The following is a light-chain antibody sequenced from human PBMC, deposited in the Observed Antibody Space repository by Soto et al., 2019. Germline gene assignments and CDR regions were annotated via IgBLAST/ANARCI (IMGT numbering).Light chain of an antibody. CDR3: QQLNSYPLT. Sequence: IHLSQSPSSLSASVGDRVTITCRACQGISSYLAWYQQKPGKAPKLLIYAASTLQSGVPSRFSGSGSGTDFTPTISSLQPEDFATYYCQQLNSYPLTFGGGTKVDIK. CDR1: QGISSY. CDR2: AAS. J-gene: IGKJ4*01. V-gene: IGKV1-9*01.